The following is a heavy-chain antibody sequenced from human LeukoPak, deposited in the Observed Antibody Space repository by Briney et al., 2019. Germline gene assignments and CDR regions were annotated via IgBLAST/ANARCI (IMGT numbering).Heavy chain of an antibody. J-gene: IGHJ4*02. CDR1: GGSISSYY. Sequence: SETLSLTCTASGGSISSYYWSWIRQPPGKGLEWIGYIYYSGSTNYNPSLKSRVTISVDTSKNQFSLKLSSVTAADTAVYYCARLEYLAAPFDCWGQGTLVTVSS. V-gene: IGHV4-59*01. CDR2: IYYSGST. CDR3: ARLEYLAAPFDC. D-gene: IGHD6-13*01.